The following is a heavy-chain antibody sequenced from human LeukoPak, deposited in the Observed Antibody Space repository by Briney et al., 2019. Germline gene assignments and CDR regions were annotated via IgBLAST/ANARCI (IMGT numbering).Heavy chain of an antibody. CDR2: LYDSESD. CDR1: GGSLSSYY. Sequence: SETLSLTCSVSGGSLSSYYWTWIRQPAGKGLEWIGRLYDSESDNNNPSLKSRVTISLDRSKNQFSLQLKSVTAADTAVYYCARGHDFGDWFDPWGQGILVIVSS. J-gene: IGHJ5*02. CDR3: ARGHDFGDWFDP. D-gene: IGHD3-3*01. V-gene: IGHV4-4*07.